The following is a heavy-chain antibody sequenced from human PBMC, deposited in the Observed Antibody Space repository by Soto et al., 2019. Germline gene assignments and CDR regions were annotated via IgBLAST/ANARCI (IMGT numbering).Heavy chain of an antibody. Sequence: GESLRLSCAASGFTFSSYEMNWVRQSPGKGLEWVSYISSSGSTIYYADSVKGRFTISRDNAKNSLYLQMNSLRAEDTAVYYCARDRWLGELLYSYYYHHYGMAFPGQGST. D-gene: IGHD3-10*01. CDR2: ISSSGSTI. V-gene: IGHV3-48*03. CDR3: ARDRWLGELLYSYYYHHYGMAF. CDR1: GFTFSSYE. J-gene: IGHJ6*02.